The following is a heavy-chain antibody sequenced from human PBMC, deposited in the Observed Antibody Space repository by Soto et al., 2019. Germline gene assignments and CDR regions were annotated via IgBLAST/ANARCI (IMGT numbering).Heavy chain of an antibody. V-gene: IGHV1-3*01. CDR3: ARESPYYDFWSGSYRPYHFYAMDV. CDR1: GYTFTSHG. Sequence: SVKVSCKASGYTFTSHGIHWVRQAPGQRLECMGWINAGSGNTKYSQKFQGRVTTTRDTSASTAYMELSSLRSEDTAVYYCARESPYYDFWSGSYRPYHFYAMDVWGQGXTVTVYS. J-gene: IGHJ6*02. CDR2: INAGSGNT. D-gene: IGHD3-3*01.